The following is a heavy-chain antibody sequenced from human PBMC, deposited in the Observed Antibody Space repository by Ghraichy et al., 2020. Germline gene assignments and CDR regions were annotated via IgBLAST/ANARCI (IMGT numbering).Heavy chain of an antibody. CDR2: IYYSGST. CDR1: GGSISSYY. D-gene: IGHD7-27*01. CDR3: ATSILTGWAFDI. J-gene: IGHJ3*02. Sequence: SQTLSLTCTVSGGSISSYYWSWIRQPPGKGLERIGYIYYSGSTNYNPSLKSRVTISVDTSKNQFSLKLSSVTAADTAVYYCATSILTGWAFDIWGQGTMVTVSS. V-gene: IGHV4-59*01.